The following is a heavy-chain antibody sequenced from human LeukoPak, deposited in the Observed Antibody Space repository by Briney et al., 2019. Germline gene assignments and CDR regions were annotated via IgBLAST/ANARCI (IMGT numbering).Heavy chain of an antibody. CDR1: GLTFNNYE. Sequence: GGSLRLSCTASGLTFNNYEMNWVRQAPGKGLEWVSYISGRGSTIHYADSVKGRFTISRDNGKNSLYLQMNSLRAEDTAIYYCASLRGYNFGPFDYWGQGVLVTVSS. D-gene: IGHD5-18*01. CDR3: ASLRGYNFGPFDY. CDR2: ISGRGSTI. V-gene: IGHV3-48*03. J-gene: IGHJ4*02.